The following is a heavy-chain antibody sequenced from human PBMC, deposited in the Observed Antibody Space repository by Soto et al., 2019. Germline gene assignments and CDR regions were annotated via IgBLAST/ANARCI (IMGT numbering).Heavy chain of an antibody. D-gene: IGHD1-7*01. CDR1: GFTFSNAW. CDR2: IKRKTDGGTT. CDR3: NSGWNSDY. V-gene: IGHV3-15*01. Sequence: GGSLRLSCAASGFTFSNAWMSWVRQAPGKGLEWVGRIKRKTDGGTTEYAAAVKGRFTISRDDSKNTLYLQMNSLKTEDTAVYYCNSGWNSDYWGQGTLITVSS. J-gene: IGHJ4*02.